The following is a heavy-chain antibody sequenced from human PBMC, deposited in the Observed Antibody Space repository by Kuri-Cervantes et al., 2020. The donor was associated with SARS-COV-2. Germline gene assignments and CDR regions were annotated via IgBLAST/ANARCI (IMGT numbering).Heavy chain of an antibody. D-gene: IGHD2-2*01. J-gene: IGHJ3*02. Sequence: SQTLSLTCAVYGGSFSGYYWSWLRQPPGNGLEWIGEINHSGSTNYNPSLKSRVTVSVDTSKNQFALKLSSVTAADTAVYYCARHFVALYAFAIWGQGTMVTVSS. CDR3: ARHFVALYAFAI. V-gene: IGHV4-34*01. CDR1: GGSFSGYY. CDR2: INHSGST.